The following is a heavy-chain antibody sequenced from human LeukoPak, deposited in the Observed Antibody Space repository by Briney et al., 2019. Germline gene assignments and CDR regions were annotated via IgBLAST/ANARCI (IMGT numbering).Heavy chain of an antibody. J-gene: IGHJ5*02. CDR3: ARVTGSHWFDP. CDR2: IYSGGST. Sequence: GGSLRLSCAASGFNVSSNYMSWVRQAPGKGLEWVSVIYSGGSTYYADSVKGRFTISRDNSKNTLYLQMNSLRAEDTAVYYCARVTGSHWFDPWGQGTLVTVSS. D-gene: IGHD3-9*01. V-gene: IGHV3-66*01. CDR1: GFNVSSNY.